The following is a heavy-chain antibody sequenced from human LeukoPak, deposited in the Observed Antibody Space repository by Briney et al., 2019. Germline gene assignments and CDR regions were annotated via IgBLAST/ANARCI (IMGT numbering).Heavy chain of an antibody. J-gene: IGHJ4*02. D-gene: IGHD5-12*01. CDR2: IYYSGST. CDR3: ARDPGGYSGPDY. CDR1: GGSISSGGYY. V-gene: IGHV4-30-4*08. Sequence: SETLSLTCTVSGGSISSGGYYWSWIRQHPGKGLEWIGYIYYSGSTYYNPSLKSRLTISVDTSKNQFSLKLSSVTSADTAVYYFARDPGGYSGPDYWGQGTLVTVSS.